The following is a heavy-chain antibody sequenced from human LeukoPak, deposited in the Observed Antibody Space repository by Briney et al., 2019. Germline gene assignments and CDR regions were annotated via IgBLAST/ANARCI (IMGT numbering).Heavy chain of an antibody. J-gene: IGHJ4*02. CDR2: IKQDGSEK. V-gene: IGHV3-7*01. D-gene: IGHD2-2*01. Sequence: PGGSLRLSCAASGFTFSSYWMSWVRQAPGKGLEWVANIKQDGSEKYYVDSVKGRFTISRDNAKNSLYLQMNSLRAEDTAAYYCARSYGYQLLPFDYWGQGTLVTVSS. CDR1: GFTFSSYW. CDR3: ARSYGYQLLPFDY.